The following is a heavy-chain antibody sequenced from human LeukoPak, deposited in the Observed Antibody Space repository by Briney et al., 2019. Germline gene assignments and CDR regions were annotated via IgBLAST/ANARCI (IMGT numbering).Heavy chain of an antibody. CDR1: GGSISAYY. V-gene: IGHV4-59*08. CDR2: INYSGNT. Sequence: PSETLSLTCTVSGGSISAYYWSWIRQPPGKGLEWIGYINYSGNTNYNPSLKSRVTISVATSKNQFSLKLSSVTAADTAVYYCASFSWGSGSYNQEAIWSWFDPWGQGTLVTVSS. J-gene: IGHJ5*02. D-gene: IGHD3-10*01. CDR3: ASFSWGSGSYNQEAIWSWFDP.